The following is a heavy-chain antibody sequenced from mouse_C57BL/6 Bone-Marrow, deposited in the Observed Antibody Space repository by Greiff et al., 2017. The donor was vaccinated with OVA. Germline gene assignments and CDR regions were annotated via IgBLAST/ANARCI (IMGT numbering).Heavy chain of an antibody. CDR2: ISYDGSN. J-gene: IGHJ2*01. CDR1: GYSITSGYY. Sequence: ESGPGLVKPSQSLSLTCSVTGYSITSGYYWNWIRQFPGNKLEWMGYISYDGSNNYNPSLKNRISITRDTSKNQFFLKLNSVTTEDTATYYCARRAGPYFDYWGQGTTLTVSS. CDR3: ARRAGPYFDY. V-gene: IGHV3-6*01.